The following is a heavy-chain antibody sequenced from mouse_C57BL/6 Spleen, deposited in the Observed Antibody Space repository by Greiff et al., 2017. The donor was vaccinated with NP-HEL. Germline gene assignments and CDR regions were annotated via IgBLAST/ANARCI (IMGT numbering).Heavy chain of an antibody. CDR3: ARVPDSSASYVDY. J-gene: IGHJ4*01. Sequence: EVMLVESGGGLVKPGGSLKLSCAASGFTFSSYAMSWVRQTPEKRLEWVATISDGGSYTYYPDNVKGRFTISRDNAKNNLYLQMSHLKSEDTAMYYCARVPDSSASYVDYWGQGTSVTVSS. CDR2: ISDGGSYT. V-gene: IGHV5-4*03. D-gene: IGHD3-2*02. CDR1: GFTFSSYA.